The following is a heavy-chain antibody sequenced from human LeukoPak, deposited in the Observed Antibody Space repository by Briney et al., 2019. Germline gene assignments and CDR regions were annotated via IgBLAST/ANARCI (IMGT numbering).Heavy chain of an antibody. Sequence: GGSLRLSCAASGFTFNNYWIHWVRQVPGKGLAWVSRINNDGSSASYVDSVKGRFTISRDNAKNTLFLQMNSLRAEDTAVYYCARRGTGHGMDVWGQGTTVIVSS. CDR3: ARRGTGHGMDV. V-gene: IGHV3-74*01. CDR1: GFTFNNYW. CDR2: INNDGSSA. D-gene: IGHD1-1*01. J-gene: IGHJ6*02.